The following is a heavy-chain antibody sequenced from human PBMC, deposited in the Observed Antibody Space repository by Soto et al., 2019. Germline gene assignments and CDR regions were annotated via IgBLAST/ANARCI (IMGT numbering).Heavy chain of an antibody. CDR1: GGSFSGYY. CDR2: INHRGST. CDR3: ARRARYIVGATTSWFDP. D-gene: IGHD1-26*01. Sequence: QVQLQQWGAGLLKPSETLSLTCAVYGGSFSGYYWSWIRQPPGKGLEWIGEINHRGSTNYNPSLKSRVTISVDTSKNQFSLKLSSVTAADTAVYYCARRARYIVGATTSWFDPWGQGTLVTVSS. J-gene: IGHJ5*02. V-gene: IGHV4-34*01.